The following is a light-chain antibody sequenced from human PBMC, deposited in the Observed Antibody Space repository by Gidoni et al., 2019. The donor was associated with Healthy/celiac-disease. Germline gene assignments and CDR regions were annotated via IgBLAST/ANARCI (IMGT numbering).Light chain of an antibody. CDR3: QQRSNWPRPFI. V-gene: IGKV3-11*01. CDR2: DAS. CDR1: QSVSSY. Sequence: EIVLTQSPATLSLSPGERATLSCRASQSVSSYLAWYQQKPGQAPRLLIYDASNRATGIPARFSGSGSGTDFTLTISSLEPEDFAVYYCQQRSNWPRPFIFGPGTKVDIK. J-gene: IGKJ3*01.